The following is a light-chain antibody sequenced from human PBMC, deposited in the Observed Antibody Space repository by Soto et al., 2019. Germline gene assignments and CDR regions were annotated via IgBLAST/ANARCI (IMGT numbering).Light chain of an antibody. CDR2: GAA. CDR1: QSVSSNY. V-gene: IGKV3-20*01. CDR3: QQYGRSPYT. Sequence: IVLTQSPGTLSLSPGERATLSCRASQSVSSNYLAWYQHKPGQAPRLLIYGAASRATGTPDRFSGSGSGTDFTLTISRLEPEDFAVYYCQQYGRSPYTFGQGTKLEIK. J-gene: IGKJ2*01.